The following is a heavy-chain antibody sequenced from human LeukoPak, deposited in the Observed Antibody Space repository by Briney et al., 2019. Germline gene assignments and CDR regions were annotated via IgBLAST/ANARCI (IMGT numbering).Heavy chain of an antibody. CDR3: ARGNYYGSGSRNPVFDY. CDR2: IIPILGIA. CDR1: GGTFSSYA. D-gene: IGHD3-10*01. V-gene: IGHV1-69*04. Sequence: SVKVSCKASGGTFSSYAISWVRQAPGQGLEWMGRIIPILGIANYAQKFQGRVTITADKSTSTAYMELSSLRSEDTAVYYCARGNYYGSGSRNPVFDYWGQGTLVTVSS. J-gene: IGHJ4*02.